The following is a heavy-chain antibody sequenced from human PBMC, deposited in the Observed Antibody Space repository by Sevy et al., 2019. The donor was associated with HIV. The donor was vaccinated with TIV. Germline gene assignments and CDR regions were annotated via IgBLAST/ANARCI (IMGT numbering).Heavy chain of an antibody. Sequence: GSLRLSCAASGFSLTTSDMHWVRQAPGKGLEWAAYVRNHGSNKYYADSVRDRFTISRDSPKNTLYLQMNSLRDEDTAIYYCARGRKTTEEWLEELDYYYGLDVWGQGTTVTVSS. CDR3: ARGRKTTEEWLEELDYYYGLDV. CDR2: VRNHGSNK. D-gene: IGHD2-8*01. J-gene: IGHJ6*02. CDR1: GFSLTTSD. V-gene: IGHV3-30*02.